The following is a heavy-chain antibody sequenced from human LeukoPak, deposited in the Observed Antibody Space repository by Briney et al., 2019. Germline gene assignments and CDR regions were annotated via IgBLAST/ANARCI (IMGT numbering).Heavy chain of an antibody. CDR2: ISSSISYI. J-gene: IGHJ4*02. V-gene: IGHV3-21*01. D-gene: IGHD4-17*01. CDR3: ARDRFGDYVFDS. Sequence: GGSLRLSCAASGFTFTTYSMNWVRQAPGKGLEWVSSISSSISYIDYADSVKGRFTISRDNAKNSLYPQMNSLRAEDTAVYYCARDRFGDYVFDSWGQGTLVTVSS. CDR1: GFTFTTYS.